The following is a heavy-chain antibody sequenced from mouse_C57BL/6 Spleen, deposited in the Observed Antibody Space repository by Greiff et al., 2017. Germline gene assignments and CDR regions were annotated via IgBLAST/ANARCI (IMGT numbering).Heavy chain of an antibody. V-gene: IGHV14-2*01. CDR1: GFNIKDYY. Sequence: VQLQQSGAELVKPGASVKLSCTASGFNIKDYYMHWVKQRTEQGLEWIGRIDPEDGETKYDPKFQGKATIAADPSANTAYLQRSSLTSEDTAVYYCAPNDCGGSSFDYWGQGTTLTVSS. J-gene: IGHJ2*01. D-gene: IGHD1-1*02. CDR3: APNDCGGSSFDY. CDR2: IDPEDGET.